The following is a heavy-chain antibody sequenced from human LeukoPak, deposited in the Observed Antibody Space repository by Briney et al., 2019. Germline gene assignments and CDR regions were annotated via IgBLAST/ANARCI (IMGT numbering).Heavy chain of an antibody. CDR3: ARAGSGYTSPSDY. V-gene: IGHV3-11*04. CDR1: GFTFSDYY. J-gene: IGHJ4*02. D-gene: IGHD6-13*01. Sequence: GGSLRLSCAASGFTFSDYYMSWIRQAPGKGLEWVSYISNSGSTIYYADSVKGRFFISRDNAKHSVYLQMNRLRAEDTAVYYCARAGSGYTSPSDYWGQGTLVTASS. CDR2: ISNSGSTI.